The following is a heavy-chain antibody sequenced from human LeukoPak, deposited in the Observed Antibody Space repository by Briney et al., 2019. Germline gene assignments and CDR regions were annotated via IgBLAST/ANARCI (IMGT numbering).Heavy chain of an antibody. CDR3: AKGTEVSVEAAVYFDY. CDR1: GFTFSSYA. J-gene: IGHJ4*02. Sequence: GGSLRLSCAASGFTFSSYAMSWVRQAPGKGLEWVSAISGSGGSTYYADSVKGRFTISRDNSKNTLYLQMNSLRAEDTAAYYCAKGTEVSVEAAVYFDYWGQGTLVTVSS. D-gene: IGHD6-13*01. CDR2: ISGSGGST. V-gene: IGHV3-23*01.